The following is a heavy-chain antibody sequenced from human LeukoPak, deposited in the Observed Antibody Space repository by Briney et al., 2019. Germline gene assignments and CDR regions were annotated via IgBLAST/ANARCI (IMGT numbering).Heavy chain of an antibody. D-gene: IGHD4-17*01. CDR2: INHSGST. CDR3: AGAGPINDDYGDYSLDY. V-gene: IGHV4-34*01. Sequence: SSETLSLTCAVYGGSFSGYYWSWIRQPPGKGLEWIGEINHSGSTNYNPSLKSRVTISVDTSKNQFSLKLSSVTAADTAVYYCAGAGPINDDYGDYSLDYWGQGTLVTVSS. J-gene: IGHJ4*02. CDR1: GGSFSGYY.